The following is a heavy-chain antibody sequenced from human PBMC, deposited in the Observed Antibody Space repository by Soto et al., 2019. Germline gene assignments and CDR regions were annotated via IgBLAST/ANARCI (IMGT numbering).Heavy chain of an antibody. CDR1: GGSISSYY. CDR3: ARVGRYYDSSGYSVDF. CDR2: ISYSGST. Sequence: WETLSLTCTVSGGSISSYYWSWIRQPPGKGLEWIGYISYSGSTNYNPSLKSRVTISVDTSKNQLSLKLSSVTAADTAVYYCARVGRYYDSSGYSVDFWGQGTLVTVSS. D-gene: IGHD3-22*01. J-gene: IGHJ4*02. V-gene: IGHV4-59*01.